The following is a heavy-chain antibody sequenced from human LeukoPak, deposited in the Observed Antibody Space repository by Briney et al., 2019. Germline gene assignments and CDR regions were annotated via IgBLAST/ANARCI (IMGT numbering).Heavy chain of an antibody. Sequence: GGSLRLSCAASGFTFSSYDMHWVRQAPGKGLEWVAFIQYEGSNKYYADSVKGRFTISRDNSKNTLYLQMNSLRVEDTAVYYCAKDLTVTDDNWGQGTLVIVSA. CDR1: GFTFSSYD. CDR2: IQYEGSNK. V-gene: IGHV3-30*02. J-gene: IGHJ4*02. CDR3: AKDLTVTDDN. D-gene: IGHD2-21*02.